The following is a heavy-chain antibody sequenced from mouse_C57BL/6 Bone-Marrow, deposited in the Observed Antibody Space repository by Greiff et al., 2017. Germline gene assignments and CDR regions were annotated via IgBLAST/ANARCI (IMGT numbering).Heavy chain of an antibody. CDR1: GFTFTDYY. V-gene: IGHV7-3*01. CDR2: IRNKASGYTT. CDR3: ARSYAMYY. J-gene: IGHJ4*01. Sequence: EVKLVESGGGLVQPGGSLSLSCAASGFTFTDYYMSWVRQPPGKALEWWGFIRNKASGYTTEYSASVKGRFTISRDNSQSILYLQMNALRSEDSSTYYCARSYAMYYWCQGTSVTVSS.